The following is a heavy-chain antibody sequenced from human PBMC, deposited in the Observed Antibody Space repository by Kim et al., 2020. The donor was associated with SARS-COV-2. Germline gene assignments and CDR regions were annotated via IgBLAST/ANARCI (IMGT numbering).Heavy chain of an antibody. CDR1: GGSISSYY. J-gene: IGHJ6*02. CDR2: IYYSGST. Sequence: SETLSLTCTVSGGSISSYYWSWIRQPPGKGLEWIGYIYYSGSTNYNPSLKSRVTISVDTSKNQFSLKLSSVTAADTAVYYCACSRLWFGELFPAASTSLDVWGQGTTVTVSS. D-gene: IGHD3-10*01. CDR3: ACSRLWFGELFPAASTSLDV. V-gene: IGHV4-59*13.